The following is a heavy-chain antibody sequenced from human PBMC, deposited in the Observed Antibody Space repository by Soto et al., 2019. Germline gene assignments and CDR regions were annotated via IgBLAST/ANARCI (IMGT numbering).Heavy chain of an antibody. CDR1: GFTVSGKKY. J-gene: IGHJ3*02. V-gene: IGHV3-53*01. Sequence: DVQLVASGGGLIQPGESLRLSCEAFGFTVSGKKYVAWVRQAPGKGLEWVSALYDLDGTYYADSVKGRFTTSSDSSRTTVYLQMSSLRPDDTAVYSCATWHLQEHAYDIWGQGTMVTVSS. CDR3: ATWHLQEHAYDI. D-gene: IGHD1-1*01. CDR2: LYDLDGT.